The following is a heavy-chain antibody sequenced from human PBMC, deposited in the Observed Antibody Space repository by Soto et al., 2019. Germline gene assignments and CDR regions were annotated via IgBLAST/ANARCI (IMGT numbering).Heavy chain of an antibody. Sequence: QVSWEVCVYTLNELSMDWLRQAPGKGLEWMGGFDPEDGETIYAQKFQGRVTMTEDTSTDTAYMELSSLRSEDTAVYYCAGGWLRYYYYGMDVWGQGTTVTGS. D-gene: IGHD5-12*01. J-gene: IGHJ6*02. CDR2: FDPEDGET. CDR3: AGGWLRYYYYGMDV. CDR1: VYTLNELS. V-gene: IGHV1-24*01.